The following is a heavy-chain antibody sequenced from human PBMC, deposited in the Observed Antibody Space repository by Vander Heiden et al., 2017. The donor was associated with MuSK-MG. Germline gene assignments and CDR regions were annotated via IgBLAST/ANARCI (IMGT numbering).Heavy chain of an antibody. Sequence: EVQLVESGGGLVQPGGSLKLSCAASGFTFSGSAIPWVRPAPGKGLEWIGRIRTKPNDYATAYAASVKGRFTVSRDDSRDTAYLQMNSLKTEDTAVYYCSRLFGDRGFTLDYWGQGTLVTVSS. CDR1: GFTFSGSA. D-gene: IGHD3-16*01. V-gene: IGHV3-73*02. CDR3: SRLFGDRGFTLDY. CDR2: IRTKPNDYAT. J-gene: IGHJ4*02.